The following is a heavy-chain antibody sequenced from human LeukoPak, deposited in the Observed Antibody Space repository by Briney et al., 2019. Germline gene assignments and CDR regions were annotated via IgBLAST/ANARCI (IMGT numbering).Heavy chain of an antibody. J-gene: IGHJ4*02. CDR1: GGSFSGYY. D-gene: IGHD3-10*01. Sequence: SETLSLTCAVYGGSFSGYYWSWIRQPPGKGLELIGEINHSGSTNYNPSLKSRVTISVDTSKNQFSLKLSSVTAADTAVYYCARARLGRGFDYWGQGTLVTVSS. CDR3: ARARLGRGFDY. V-gene: IGHV4-34*01. CDR2: INHSGST.